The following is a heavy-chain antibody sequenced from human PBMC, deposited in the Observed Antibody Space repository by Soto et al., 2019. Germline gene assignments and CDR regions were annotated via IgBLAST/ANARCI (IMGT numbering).Heavy chain of an antibody. J-gene: IGHJ4*02. Sequence: SETLSLTCTVSGGSISSSSYYWGWIRQPPGKGLEWIGSIYYSGSTYYNPFLKSRATISVDTSKNQFSLKLSSVTAADTAVYYSARAPTVTTYYFDYWGQGTLVTVSS. CDR2: IYYSGST. CDR1: GGSISSSSYY. D-gene: IGHD4-17*01. CDR3: ARAPTVTTYYFDY. V-gene: IGHV4-39*01.